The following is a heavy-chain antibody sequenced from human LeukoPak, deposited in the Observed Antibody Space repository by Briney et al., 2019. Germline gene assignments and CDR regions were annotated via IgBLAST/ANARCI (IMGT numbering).Heavy chain of an antibody. D-gene: IGHD2-15*01. CDR2: ISSSSNYI. Sequence: GGSLRLSCAASGFIFSSYSMNWVRQAPGKGLECVSSISSSSNYIYYADSVKGRFTISRDNAKNSLYLQMNSLRAEDTAVYYCARTYCRGGSCYSGDLFDYWGQGTLVTVSS. V-gene: IGHV3-21*01. J-gene: IGHJ4*02. CDR3: ARTYCRGGSCYSGDLFDY. CDR1: GFIFSSYS.